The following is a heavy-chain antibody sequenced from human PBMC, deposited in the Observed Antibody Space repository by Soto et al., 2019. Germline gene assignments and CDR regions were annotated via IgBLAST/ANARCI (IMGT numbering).Heavy chain of an antibody. J-gene: IGHJ6*02. CDR3: ARSYITIFGVVIYYYGMDV. CDR2: MNPNSXXX. V-gene: IGHV1-8*01. CDR1: GYTFTSYD. D-gene: IGHD3-3*01. Sequence: GASVKVSCKASGYTFTSYDINWVRQATGQGLEWMGWMNPNSXXXXXXXXXXXXXXXXXNTSISTAYMELSSLRSEDTAVYYCARSYITIFGVVIYYYGMDVWGQGTTVTVSS.